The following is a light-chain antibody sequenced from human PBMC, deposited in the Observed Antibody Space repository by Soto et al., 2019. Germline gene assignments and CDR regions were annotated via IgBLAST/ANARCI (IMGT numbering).Light chain of an antibody. CDR2: EVS. J-gene: IGLJ2*01. Sequence: QSVLTQPASVSGSPAQSITISCTGTSSDIGGYNFVSWYQQYPGKAPKTVIYEVSNRPSGVSNRFSGSKSGNTASLTISGLQAEDEADYYCSSYSSTSTPVVFGGGTKLTVL. CDR3: SSYSSTSTPVV. CDR1: SSDIGGYNF. V-gene: IGLV2-14*01.